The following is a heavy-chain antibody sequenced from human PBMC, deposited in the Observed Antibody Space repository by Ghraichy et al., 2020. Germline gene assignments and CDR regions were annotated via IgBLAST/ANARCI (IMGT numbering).Heavy chain of an antibody. Sequence: GESLNISCAASGFTFSSFSMNWVRQAPGKGLEWVSYISSDSSTIYYADSVKGRFTISRDNAKNSLYLQMTSLRAEDTAVYYCATARSRYWGQGTLVTVSS. V-gene: IGHV3-48*04. D-gene: IGHD1-26*01. CDR2: ISSDSSTI. CDR3: ATARSRY. CDR1: GFTFSSFS. J-gene: IGHJ4*02.